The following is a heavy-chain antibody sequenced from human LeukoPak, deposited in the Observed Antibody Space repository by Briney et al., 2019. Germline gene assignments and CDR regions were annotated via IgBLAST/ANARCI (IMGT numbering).Heavy chain of an antibody. J-gene: IGHJ4*02. D-gene: IGHD3-10*01. CDR2: IWYDGSNK. CDR3: ARDPGVSMVRGVITYYFDY. CDR1: GFTFSSYG. Sequence: GGSLRLSCEASGFTFSSYGIHWVRQAPGKGLEWVAVIWYDGSNKYYADSVKGRFVISRDNAKNTLYLQMNSLRVEDTAVYYCARDPGVSMVRGVITYYFDYWGQGTLVTVSS. V-gene: IGHV3-33*01.